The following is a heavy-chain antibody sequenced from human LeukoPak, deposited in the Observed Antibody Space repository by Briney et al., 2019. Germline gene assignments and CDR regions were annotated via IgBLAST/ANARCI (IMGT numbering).Heavy chain of an antibody. J-gene: IGHJ6*03. CDR2: ISGSGGST. CDR3: AKDRTIFGVVIPSQNMDV. CDR1: GFTFSSYA. D-gene: IGHD3-3*01. V-gene: IGHV3-23*01. Sequence: PGRSLRLSCAASGFTFSSYAMSWVRQAPGKGLEWVSAISGSGGSTYYADSVKGRFTISRDNSKNTLYLQMNSLRAEDTAVYYCAKDRTIFGVVIPSQNMDVWGKGTTVTVSS.